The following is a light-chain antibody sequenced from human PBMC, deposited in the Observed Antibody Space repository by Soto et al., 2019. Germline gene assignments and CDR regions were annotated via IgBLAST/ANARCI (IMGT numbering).Light chain of an antibody. CDR1: QSVSSY. V-gene: IGKV3-11*01. Sequence: EIVLTQSPATLSLSPGERATLSCRASQSVSSYLAWYQQNPGQAPRLLIYDASNRATGIPARFSGSGSGTAFTLTISSLAPEDFAVYYCQQSSNWPPSYTFGQGTKLEIK. J-gene: IGKJ2*01. CDR3: QQSSNWPPSYT. CDR2: DAS.